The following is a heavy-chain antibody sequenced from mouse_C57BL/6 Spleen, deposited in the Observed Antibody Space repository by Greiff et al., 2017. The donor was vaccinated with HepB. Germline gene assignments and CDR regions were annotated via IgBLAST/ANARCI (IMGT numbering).Heavy chain of an antibody. CDR1: GYTFTSYW. V-gene: IGHV1-52*01. D-gene: IGHD1-2*01. J-gene: IGHJ4*01. CDR3: ARKGALREAMDY. Sequence: QVQLKQPAAELVRPGSSVKLSCKASGYTFTSYWMHWVKQRPIQGLEWIGNIDPSDSETHYNQKFKDKATLTVDKSSSTAYMQLSSLTSEDSAVYYCARKGALREAMDYWGQGTSVTVSS. CDR2: IDPSDSET.